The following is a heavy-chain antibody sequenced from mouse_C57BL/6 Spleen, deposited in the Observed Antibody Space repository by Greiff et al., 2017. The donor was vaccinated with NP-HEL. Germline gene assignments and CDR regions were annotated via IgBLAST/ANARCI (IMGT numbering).Heavy chain of an antibody. CDR2: ISNGGGST. J-gene: IGHJ1*03. CDR1: GFTFSDYY. V-gene: IGHV5-12*01. Sequence: EVMLVESGGGLVQPGGSLKLSCAASGFTFSDYYMYWVRQTPEKRLEWVAYISNGGGSTYYPDTVKGRFTISRDNAKNTLYLQMSRLKSEDTAMYYCARPSLYYGSSYGYFDVWGTGTTVTVSS. D-gene: IGHD1-1*01. CDR3: ARPSLYYGSSYGYFDV.